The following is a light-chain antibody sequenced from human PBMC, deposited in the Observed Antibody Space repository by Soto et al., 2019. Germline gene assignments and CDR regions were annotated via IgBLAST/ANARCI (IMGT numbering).Light chain of an antibody. CDR1: QSVSSSY. Sequence: EIVLTQSPGTLSLSPGERATLSCRASQSVSSSYLAWYQQKPGQAPRLLIYGAPSRATGIPDRFSGSGSGTDFSLTISRLELVDFAVYYCQQNGISPQTFVQGTTVEIK. V-gene: IGKV3-20*01. CDR3: QQNGISPQT. J-gene: IGKJ1*01. CDR2: GAP.